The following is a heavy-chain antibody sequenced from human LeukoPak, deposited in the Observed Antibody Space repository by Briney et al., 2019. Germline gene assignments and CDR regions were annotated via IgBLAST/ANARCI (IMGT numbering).Heavy chain of an antibody. D-gene: IGHD5-18*01. CDR1: GFTFSSYA. CDR2: ISDSGGTT. Sequence: GGSLRLSCAASGFTFSSYAMSWVRQAPGKGLEWVSAISDSGGTTYYADSVKGRFTISRDNSKNTLYLQMNNLRAEDTAVYYCAKVSDTTMVYFFDYWGQGTLVTVSS. V-gene: IGHV3-23*01. J-gene: IGHJ4*02. CDR3: AKVSDTTMVYFFDY.